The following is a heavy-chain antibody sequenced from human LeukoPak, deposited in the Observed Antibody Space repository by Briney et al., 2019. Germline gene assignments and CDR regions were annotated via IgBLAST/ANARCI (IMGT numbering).Heavy chain of an antibody. CDR3: ARDQGRYYYDSSGYYLSVAMDY. J-gene: IGHJ4*02. D-gene: IGHD3-22*01. V-gene: IGHV1-46*01. CDR2: INPSGGST. CDR1: GYTFTSYY. Sequence: ASVKVSCKASGYTFTSYYMHWVRQAPGQGLEWMGIINPSGGSTSYAQKFQGRVTMTRDTSTSTVYMELSSLRSEDTAVYYCARDQGRYYYDSSGYYLSVAMDYWGRGTLVTVSS.